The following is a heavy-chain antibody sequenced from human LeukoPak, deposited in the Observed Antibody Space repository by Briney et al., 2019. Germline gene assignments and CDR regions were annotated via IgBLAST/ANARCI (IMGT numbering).Heavy chain of an antibody. V-gene: IGHV1-69*13. D-gene: IGHD3-9*01. Sequence: GASVKVSCKASGGTFSSYAISWVRQAPGQGLEWMGGIIPIFGTANYAQKFQGRVTITADESTSTAYMELSSLRSEDTAVYYCASAIRGAPAKKYDILTQVFDYWGQGTLVTVSS. J-gene: IGHJ4*02. CDR3: ASAIRGAPAKKYDILTQVFDY. CDR1: GGTFSSYA. CDR2: IIPIFGTA.